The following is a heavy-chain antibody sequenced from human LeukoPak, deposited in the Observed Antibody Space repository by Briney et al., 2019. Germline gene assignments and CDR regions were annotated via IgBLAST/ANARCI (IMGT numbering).Heavy chain of an antibody. CDR3: ARDQNDYDILTGYLYVPDAFDI. V-gene: IGHV1-18*01. Sequence: ASVKVSCKASGYTFTSYGISWVRQAPGQGLEWMGWISAYNSNTNYAQKLQGRVTMTTDTSTSTAYMELRSLRSDDTAVYYCARDQNDYDILTGYLYVPDAFDIWGQGTMVTVSS. CDR2: ISAYNSNT. CDR1: GYTFTSYG. J-gene: IGHJ3*02. D-gene: IGHD3-9*01.